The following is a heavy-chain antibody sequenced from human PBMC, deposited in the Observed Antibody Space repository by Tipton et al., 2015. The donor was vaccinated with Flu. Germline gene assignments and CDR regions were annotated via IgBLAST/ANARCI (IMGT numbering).Heavy chain of an antibody. Sequence: TLSLTCSLSGDSLGSPYFWGWLRQPPGKGLEWIGNVHQTGSTYSNPSLRSRVTITVDRPKNQFSLRLTSVTAADTAVYYCARREYSNYVSEPKNWFDPWGQGILVTVSS. D-gene: IGHD6-6*01. J-gene: IGHJ5*02. V-gene: IGHV4-38-2*01. CDR3: ARREYSNYVSEPKNWFDP. CDR1: GDSLGSPYF. CDR2: VHQTGST.